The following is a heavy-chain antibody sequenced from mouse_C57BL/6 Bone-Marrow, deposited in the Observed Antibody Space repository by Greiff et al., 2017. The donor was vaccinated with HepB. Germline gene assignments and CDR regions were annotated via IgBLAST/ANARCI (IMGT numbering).Heavy chain of an antibody. V-gene: IGHV2-9-1*01. CDR2: IWTGGGT. CDR3: ARKRDGYYVRGYAMDD. J-gene: IGHJ4*01. Sequence: VMLVESGPGLVAPSQSLSITCTVSGFSLTSYAISWVRQPPGKGLEWLGVIWTGGGTNYNSALKSRLSISQDNSKSQVFLKMNSLQTDDTARDYCARKRDGYYVRGYAMDDWGQGTSVTVSS. D-gene: IGHD2-3*01. CDR1: GFSLTSYA.